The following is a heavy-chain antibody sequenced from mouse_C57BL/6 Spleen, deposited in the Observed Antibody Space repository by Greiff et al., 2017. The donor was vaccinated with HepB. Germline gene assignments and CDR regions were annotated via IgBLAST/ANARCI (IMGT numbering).Heavy chain of an antibody. D-gene: IGHD2-2*01. CDR3: ARRRSTMVTSGFAY. J-gene: IGHJ3*01. V-gene: IGHV1-61*01. CDR2: IYPSDSET. Sequence: VKQRPGQGLEWIGNIYPSDSETHYNQKFKDKATLTVDKSSSTAYMQLSSLTSEDSAVYYCARRRSTMVTSGFAYWGQGTLVTVSA.